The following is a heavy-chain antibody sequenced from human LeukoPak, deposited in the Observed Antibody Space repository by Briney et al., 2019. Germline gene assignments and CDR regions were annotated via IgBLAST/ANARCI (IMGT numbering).Heavy chain of an antibody. Sequence: SETLSLTCTVSGGSISSSSYYWGWIGQPQGKGREWIVSIYYSGSTYYNPSLKRRLAISVDTSKNQFSLKLSSVTAADTAVYYCARTYYDFWSGYYPYYFDYWGQGTLVTVSS. CDR2: IYYSGST. V-gene: IGHV4-39*07. J-gene: IGHJ4*02. CDR3: ARTYYDFWSGYYPYYFDY. CDR1: GGSISSSSYY. D-gene: IGHD3-3*01.